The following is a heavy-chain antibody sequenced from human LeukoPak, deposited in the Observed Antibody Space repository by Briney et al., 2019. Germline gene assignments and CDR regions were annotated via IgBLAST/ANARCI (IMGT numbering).Heavy chain of an antibody. CDR1: GGSISSYY. J-gene: IGHJ5*02. V-gene: IGHV4-4*07. D-gene: IGHD3-22*01. CDR3: ARGGYYYDSSGFSWFDP. CDR2: IYTSGST. Sequence: PSETLSLTCTVSGGSISSYYWSWIRQPAGNGLEWIGRIYTSGSTNYNPSLKSRVTMSVDTSKNQFSLKLSSVTAADTAVYYCARGGYYYDSSGFSWFDPWGQGTLVTVSS.